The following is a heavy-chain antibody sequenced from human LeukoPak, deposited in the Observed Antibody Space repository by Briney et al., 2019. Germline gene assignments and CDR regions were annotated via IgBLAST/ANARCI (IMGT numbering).Heavy chain of an antibody. J-gene: IGHJ4*02. CDR3: ARDLYSYGANQDDY. CDR2: IKEDGSEK. Sequence: GGSLRLSCAASGFTFNRAWMSWVRQTPEKRLEFVANIKEDGSEKYYVDSVKGRFTISRDNGKRSLYLQMNSLRAEDTAVYYCARDLYSYGANQDDYWGQGTLVTVSS. CDR1: GFTFNRAW. D-gene: IGHD5-18*01. V-gene: IGHV3-7*01.